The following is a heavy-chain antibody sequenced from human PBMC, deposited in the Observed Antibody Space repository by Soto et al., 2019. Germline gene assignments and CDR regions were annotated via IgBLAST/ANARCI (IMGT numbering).Heavy chain of an antibody. Sequence: ASETLSLTCTVSGGSISSGDYYWSWIRQPPGKGLEWIGYISYSGSAYYNPSLKSRFTISIDTSKKQFSLNLRSVTAADTAVYYCARDGLQMVRVVSISGGMDVWGQGTTVTVSS. CDR1: GGSISSGDYY. CDR2: ISYSGSA. V-gene: IGHV4-30-4*08. D-gene: IGHD3-10*01. J-gene: IGHJ6*02. CDR3: ARDGLQMVRVVSISGGMDV.